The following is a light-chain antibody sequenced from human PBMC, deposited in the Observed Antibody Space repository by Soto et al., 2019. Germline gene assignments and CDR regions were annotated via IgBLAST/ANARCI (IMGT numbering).Light chain of an antibody. CDR2: AAS. CDR3: QQLRMYPST. V-gene: IGKV1-9*01. Sequence: IQLTQSPSSLSASVGDRVTITCLASQDIAIYLAWYQQKPGEAPKLLIYAASTLYGGVPSRFSGGGSGTDFALTITSLQAEDFATYYCQQLRMYPSTFGGGTKVDI. J-gene: IGKJ4*01. CDR1: QDIAIY.